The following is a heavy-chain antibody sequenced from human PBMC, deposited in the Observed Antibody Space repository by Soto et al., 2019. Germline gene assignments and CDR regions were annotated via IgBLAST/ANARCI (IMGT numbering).Heavy chain of an antibody. CDR2: INPATGAA. J-gene: IGHJ3*02. Sequence: QLHLVQSGAVVKKPGASVTVSCSASGYPVTAYYMHWVRQAPGRGLEWMGGINPATGAAKYTQTFPGRVTKTRDTSTSTGFMELSGRKNGETAVFYWARGGGVGVAGSAAFEMWGQGTLVTVSS. CDR3: ARGGGVGVAGSAAFEM. V-gene: IGHV1-2*02. D-gene: IGHD3-3*01. CDR1: GYPVTAYY.